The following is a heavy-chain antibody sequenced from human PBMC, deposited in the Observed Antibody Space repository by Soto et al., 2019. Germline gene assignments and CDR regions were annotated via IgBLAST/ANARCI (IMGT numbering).Heavy chain of an antibody. CDR2: ISYDGSNK. CDR1: GFTFSSYG. D-gene: IGHD3-3*01. J-gene: IGHJ4*02. V-gene: IGHV3-30*18. CDR3: AKDRAYYDFWSGYFIV. Sequence: QVQLVESGGGVVQPGRSLRLSCAASGFTFSSYGMHWVRQAPGKGLEWVAVISYDGSNKYYADSVKGRFTISRDNSKNSLYLQMNSLRAEDTAVYYCAKDRAYYDFWSGYFIVWGQGALVTVSS.